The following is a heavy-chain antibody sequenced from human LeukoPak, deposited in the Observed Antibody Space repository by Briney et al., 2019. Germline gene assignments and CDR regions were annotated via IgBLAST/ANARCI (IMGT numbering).Heavy chain of an antibody. D-gene: IGHD1-26*01. CDR1: GGTFSSYA. Sequence: GASVKVSCKASGGTFSSYAISWVRQAPGQGLEWMGRIIPILGIANYAQKFQGRVTITADKSTSTAYMELSSLRSEDTAVYYCARGGPSDALDIWGQGTMVTVSS. CDR2: IIPILGIA. J-gene: IGHJ3*02. V-gene: IGHV1-69*04. CDR3: ARGGPSDALDI.